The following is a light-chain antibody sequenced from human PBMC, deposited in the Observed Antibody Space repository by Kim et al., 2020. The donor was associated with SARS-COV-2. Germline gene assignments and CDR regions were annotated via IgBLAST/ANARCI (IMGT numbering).Light chain of an antibody. CDR2: DAS. CDR1: QDISNY. Sequence: DIQMTQSPSSLSASVGDRVTITCQASQDISNYLNWYQQKPGEAPKLLIYDASNLETGVPSRFSGSGSGTDFTFTISSLQPEDIVTYYCQQYDNLPITFGQGTRLEIK. J-gene: IGKJ5*01. V-gene: IGKV1-33*01. CDR3: QQYDNLPIT.